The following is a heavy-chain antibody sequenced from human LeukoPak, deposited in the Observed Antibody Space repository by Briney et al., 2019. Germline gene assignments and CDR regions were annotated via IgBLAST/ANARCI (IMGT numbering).Heavy chain of an antibody. V-gene: IGHV3-23*01. D-gene: IGHD6-13*01. Sequence: PGGSLRLSCAASGFILSTYVMSWVRQAPGKGLEWVSPISSSGGYTYFADSVKGRFTISRDNSKNTLYLQMNSLRAEDTAVYYCAREVPQGYSSSWYVIDAFDIWGQGTMVTVSS. CDR3: AREVPQGYSSSWYVIDAFDI. CDR1: GFILSTYV. CDR2: ISSSGGYT. J-gene: IGHJ3*02.